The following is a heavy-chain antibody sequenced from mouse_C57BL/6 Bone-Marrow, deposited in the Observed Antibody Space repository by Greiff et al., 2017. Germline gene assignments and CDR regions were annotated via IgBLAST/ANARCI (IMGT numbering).Heavy chain of an antibody. V-gene: IGHV1-53*01. Sequence: QVQLQQPGTELVKPGASVKLSCKASGYTFTSYWMHWVKQRPGQGLEWIGNINPSNGGTNYNEKFKSKATLTGDKSSSTAYMQLSSLTSEDSAVYYCARERALLTTVVARNYVDYWGQGTTLTVSS. CDR1: GYTFTSYW. CDR2: INPSNGGT. CDR3: ARERALLTTVVARNYVDY. J-gene: IGHJ2*01. D-gene: IGHD1-1*01.